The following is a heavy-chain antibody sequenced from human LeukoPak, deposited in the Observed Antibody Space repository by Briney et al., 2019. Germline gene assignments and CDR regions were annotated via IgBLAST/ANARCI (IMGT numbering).Heavy chain of an antibody. D-gene: IGHD3-10*01. CDR2: IYWDDEK. Sequence: SGPTLVKPTPTLTLTCTFSGFSLRTSGEAVGWIRQPPGKALEWLALIYWDDEKPSSPSLRNRLTITKDTSRNQVVLIMTNMDPVDTATYYCAHRRGGYFDSWGQGTLVTVSS. J-gene: IGHJ4*02. CDR1: GFSLRTSGEA. V-gene: IGHV2-5*02. CDR3: AHRRGGYFDS.